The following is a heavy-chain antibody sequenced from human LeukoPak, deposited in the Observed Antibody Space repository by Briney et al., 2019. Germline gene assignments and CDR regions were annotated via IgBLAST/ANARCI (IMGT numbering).Heavy chain of an antibody. D-gene: IGHD3-16*02. CDR1: GFTFSSYG. CDR2: IRYDGSDE. V-gene: IGHV3-30*02. J-gene: IGHJ4*02. Sequence: PGGSPRLSCAASGFTFSSYGMHWVRQAPGKGLEWVAFIRYDGSDEYYADSVKGRFTISRDNSKNTLYLQMNSLRAEDTAVYYCAKLPWGSYRYNPLDYWGQGTLVTVSS. CDR3: AKLPWGSYRYNPLDY.